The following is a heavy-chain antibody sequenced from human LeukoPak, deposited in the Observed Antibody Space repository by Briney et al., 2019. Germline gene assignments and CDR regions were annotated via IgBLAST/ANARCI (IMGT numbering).Heavy chain of an antibody. V-gene: IGHV3-33*06. CDR2: IWYDGSNK. CDR1: GFTFSSYG. CDR3: AKDLGGYDSLYFDY. Sequence: PGRSLRLSSAASGFTFSSYGMHWVRQAPGKGLEWVAVIWYDGSNKYYADSVKGRFTISRDNSKNTLYLQMNSLRAEDTAVYYCAKDLGGYDSLYFDYWGQGTLVTVSS. J-gene: IGHJ4*02. D-gene: IGHD5-12*01.